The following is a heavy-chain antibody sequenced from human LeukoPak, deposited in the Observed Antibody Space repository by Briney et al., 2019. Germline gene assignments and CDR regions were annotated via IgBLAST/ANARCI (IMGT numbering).Heavy chain of an antibody. CDR2: IYHSGST. CDR1: GGSISSYY. J-gene: IGHJ4*02. V-gene: IGHV4-59*01. D-gene: IGHD5-18*01. CDR3: ARVAEYSYGYPLDY. Sequence: RPSETLSLTCTVSGGSISSYYWSWIRQPPGKGLEWIGYIYHSGSTNYNPSLKSRVTISVDTSKNQFSLKLSSVTAADTAVYYCARVAEYSYGYPLDYWGQGTLVTVSS.